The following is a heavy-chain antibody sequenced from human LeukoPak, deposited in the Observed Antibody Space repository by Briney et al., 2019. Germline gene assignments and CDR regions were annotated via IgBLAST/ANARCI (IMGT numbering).Heavy chain of an antibody. CDR2: MNPNSGNT. CDR3: AIMGFPYYDSSGYYWDAFDI. Sequence: ASVKVSCKASGYTFTSYDINWVRQATGQGLEWIGWMNPNSGNTGYAQKFQGRVTMTRNTSISTAYMELSSLRSEDTAVYYCAIMGFPYYDSSGYYWDAFDIWGQGTMVTVSS. V-gene: IGHV1-8*01. J-gene: IGHJ3*02. CDR1: GYTFTSYD. D-gene: IGHD3-22*01.